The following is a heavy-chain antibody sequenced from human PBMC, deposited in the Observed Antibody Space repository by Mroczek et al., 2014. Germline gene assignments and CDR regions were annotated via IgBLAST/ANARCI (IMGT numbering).Heavy chain of an antibody. CDR3: ARAFRKHRRFDRIAAAGLLDY. Sequence: VQLVESGGGLVKPGGSLRLSCAASGFTFSDYYMSWIRQAPGKGLEWVSYISSSGSTIYYADSVKGRFTISRDNAKNSLYLQMNSLRAEDTAVYYCARAFRKHRRFDRIAAAGLLDYWGQGTLVTVSS. J-gene: IGHJ4*02. D-gene: IGHD6-13*01. CDR2: ISSSGSTI. V-gene: IGHV3-11*01. CDR1: GFTFSDYY.